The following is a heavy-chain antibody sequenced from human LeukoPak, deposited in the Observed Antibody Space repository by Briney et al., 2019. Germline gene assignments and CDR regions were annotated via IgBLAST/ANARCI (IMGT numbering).Heavy chain of an antibody. J-gene: IGHJ4*02. Sequence: GGSLTLACAASGFTFSSYGVDWVRQAPGEGLGWVGVISSEVSNKYYADYGNGRFTISRDNSKHTLYLKMTSLSAEATAVYSCAKDSVLAAAGIRAFDYWGQGTLVTVSS. D-gene: IGHD6-13*01. V-gene: IGHV3-30*18. CDR1: GFTFSSYG. CDR2: ISSEVSNK. CDR3: AKDSVLAAAGIRAFDY.